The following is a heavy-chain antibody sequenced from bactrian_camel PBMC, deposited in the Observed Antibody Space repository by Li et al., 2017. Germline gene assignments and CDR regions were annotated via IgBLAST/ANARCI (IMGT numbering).Heavy chain of an antibody. CDR1: GFTFGDFY. CDR3: MAVSGY. D-gene: IGHD7*01. V-gene: IGHV3S10*01. J-gene: IGHJ6*01. CDR2: IYTDGIT. Sequence: EVQLVESGGGLVQPGGSLRLSCAASGFTFGDFYMSWVRQAPGKGLEWVSNIYTDGITHYADSVKGRFTISKDVAKNTLYLQMSSLKVEDTAVYLCMAVSGYWGQGTQVTVS.